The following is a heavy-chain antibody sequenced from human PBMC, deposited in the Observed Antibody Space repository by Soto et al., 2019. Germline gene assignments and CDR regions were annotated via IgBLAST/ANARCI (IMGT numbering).Heavy chain of an antibody. Sequence: SETLSLTFAVYGGSFSGYYWSWIRQPPGKGLEWIGEINHSGSTNYNPSLKSRVTISVDTSKNQFSLKLSSVTAADTAVYYCARGSDYYDSSGYYYEFDYWGQGTLVTVSS. V-gene: IGHV4-34*01. CDR3: ARGSDYYDSSGYYYEFDY. CDR2: INHSGST. D-gene: IGHD3-22*01. J-gene: IGHJ4*02. CDR1: GGSFSGYY.